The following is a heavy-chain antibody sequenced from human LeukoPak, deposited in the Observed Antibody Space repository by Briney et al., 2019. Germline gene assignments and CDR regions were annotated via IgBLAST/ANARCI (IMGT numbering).Heavy chain of an antibody. V-gene: IGHV1-69*05. J-gene: IGHJ3*02. D-gene: IGHD6-6*01. CDR2: IIPIFGTA. CDR3: ARDRLEKSSSSVNAFDI. CDR1: GGTFSSYA. Sequence: ASVKVSCKASGGTFSSYAISWVRQAPGQGLEWMGGIIPIFGTANYAQKFQGRVTITTDESTSTAYMELSSLRSEDTAVYYCARDRLEKSSSSVNAFDIWGQGTMVTVSS.